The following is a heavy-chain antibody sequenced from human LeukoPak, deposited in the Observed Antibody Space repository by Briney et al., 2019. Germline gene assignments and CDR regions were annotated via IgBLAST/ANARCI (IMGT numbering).Heavy chain of an antibody. D-gene: IGHD2-2*01. Sequence: SETLSLTCTVSGSISAYYWSWIRQPPGKGLEWIGYIYTSGSTNYNPSLESRVTISVDTSKNQFSLDLSSVTAADTAVYYCARQKCTSASCLTKNAFDIWGQGTMVTVSS. CDR2: IYTSGST. CDR3: ARQKCTSASCLTKNAFDI. J-gene: IGHJ3*02. V-gene: IGHV4-4*09. CDR1: GSISAYY.